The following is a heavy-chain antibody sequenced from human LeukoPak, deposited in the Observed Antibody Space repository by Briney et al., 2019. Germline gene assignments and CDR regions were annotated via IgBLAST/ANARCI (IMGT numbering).Heavy chain of an antibody. Sequence: SVKVSCKASGYTFTSYYMHWVRQAPGQELEWMGGTIPIFGTANYAQKFQGRVTITADESTSTAYMELSSLRSEDTAVYYCARGTILREMDVWGKGTTVTVSS. V-gene: IGHV1-69*13. J-gene: IGHJ6*04. CDR1: GYTFTSYY. D-gene: IGHD3-3*01. CDR3: ARGTILREMDV. CDR2: TIPIFGTA.